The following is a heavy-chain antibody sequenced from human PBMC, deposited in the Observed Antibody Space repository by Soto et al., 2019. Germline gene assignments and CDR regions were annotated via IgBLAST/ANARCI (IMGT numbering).Heavy chain of an antibody. J-gene: IGHJ5*02. CDR2: TSSSSSYK. CDR3: ASALISGKMVRWFDR. CDR1: GFTLSSNS. D-gene: IGHD6-13*01. V-gene: IGHV3-21*06. Sequence: GLSLRLSGAPSGFTLSSNSVIWVRQASGKGLEWVSFTSSSSSYKYSADSANGLFTTSRDYAKNSLYLQLNSRRAEDTAVYYWASALISGKMVRWFDRRRQRSLFSVSS.